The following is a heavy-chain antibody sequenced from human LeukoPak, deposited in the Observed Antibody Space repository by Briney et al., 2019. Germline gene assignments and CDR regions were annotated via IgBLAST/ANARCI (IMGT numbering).Heavy chain of an antibody. D-gene: IGHD6-13*01. J-gene: IGHJ6*03. CDR2: ISRSGSTK. CDR3: AKSYSSSWSYYYYMDV. Sequence: GGSLRLSCAASGFTFSDYNMRWIRQAPRKGVEWVSSISRSGSTKYYADSVKGRFTISRDNSKNTLYLQMNRLRAEDTAVYYCAKSYSSSWSYYYYMDVWGKGTTVTVSS. CDR1: GFTFSDYN. V-gene: IGHV3-11*01.